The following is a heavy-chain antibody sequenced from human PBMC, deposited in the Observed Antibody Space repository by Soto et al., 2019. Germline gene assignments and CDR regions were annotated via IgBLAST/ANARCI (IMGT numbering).Heavy chain of an antibody. CDR1: GFTFSSYW. V-gene: IGHV3-7*03. Sequence: GGSLRLSCAASGFTFSSYWMSWVRQAPGKGLEWVANIKQDGSENYYVDSVKGRCTIYRENAKNSLYLQMNSLRAEDTAVDYCARGDGDLDSFDIWGQGTMVTVSS. CDR3: ARGDGDLDSFDI. J-gene: IGHJ3*02. D-gene: IGHD3-10*01. CDR2: IKQDGSEN.